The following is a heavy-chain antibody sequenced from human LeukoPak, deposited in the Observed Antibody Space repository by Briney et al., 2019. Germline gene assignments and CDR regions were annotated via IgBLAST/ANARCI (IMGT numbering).Heavy chain of an antibody. J-gene: IGHJ4*02. CDR3: VSGFNGRDDY. Sequence: PGGSLRLSCAASGFIFSRYWMHWVRQAPAKGLGWVSRMNTDGSRTNYADSVKGRFTISRDNAKNTLYLQTTSLGAEDTAVYYCVSGFNGRDDYWGQGTLVTVSS. CDR2: MNTDGSRT. D-gene: IGHD2-8*01. V-gene: IGHV3-74*01. CDR1: GFIFSRYW.